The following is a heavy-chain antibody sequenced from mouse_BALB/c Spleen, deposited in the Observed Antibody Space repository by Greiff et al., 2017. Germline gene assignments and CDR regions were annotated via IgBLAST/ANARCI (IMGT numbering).Heavy chain of an antibody. J-gene: IGHJ3*01. CDR1: GYSITSGYY. CDR3: ARGVMITTGFAY. V-gene: IGHV3-6*02. CDR2: ISYDGSN. D-gene: IGHD2-4*01. Sequence: ESGPGLVKPSQSLSLTCSVTGYSITSGYYWNWIRQFPGNKLEWMGYISYDGSNNYNPSLKHRISITRDTSKNQFFLKLNSVTTEDTATYYCARGVMITTGFAYWGQGTLVTVSA.